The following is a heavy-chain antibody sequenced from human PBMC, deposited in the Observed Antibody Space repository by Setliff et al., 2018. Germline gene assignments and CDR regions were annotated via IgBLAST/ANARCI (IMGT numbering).Heavy chain of an antibody. D-gene: IGHD2-8*01. CDR3: ARDLHECNGLDY. CDR2: IGSRGSSK. Sequence: PGGSLRLSCAASGFNLKTYDMSWVRQAPGKGLEWLSYIGSRGSSKLNADSVKGRFTISRDNAKKSLYLQMNSLRAEDTAVYYCARDLHECNGLDYWGQGTLVTVSS. J-gene: IGHJ4*02. V-gene: IGHV3-48*03. CDR1: GFNLKTYD.